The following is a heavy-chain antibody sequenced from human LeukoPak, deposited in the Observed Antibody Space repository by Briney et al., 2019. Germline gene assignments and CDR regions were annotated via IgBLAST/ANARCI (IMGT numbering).Heavy chain of an antibody. J-gene: IGHJ4*02. CDR3: AKAASAAGSPEYYFDF. Sequence: ASVTVSCKASGYTFTGYYMHWVRQAPGQGLEWMGWINPNSGGTNYAQKFQGRVTMTRDTSISTAYMELSRLRSDDTAVYYCAKAASAAGSPEYYFDFWGQGTLVTVSS. CDR2: INPNSGGT. V-gene: IGHV1-2*02. CDR1: GYTFTGYY. D-gene: IGHD6-13*01.